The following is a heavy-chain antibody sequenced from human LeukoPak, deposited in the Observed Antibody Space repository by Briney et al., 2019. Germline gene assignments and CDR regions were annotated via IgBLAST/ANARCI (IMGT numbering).Heavy chain of an antibody. V-gene: IGHV3-30*04. CDR1: GFTFGSHA. CDR2: ISSDVSNK. J-gene: IGHJ4*02. CDR3: ARDTYYYDSSGYYQYYFDY. Sequence: GRSLRLSCAASGFTFGSHAMHCVRQAPGKGLEWVTVISSDVSNKYYADSVKGRFTISRDNSKNTLYLQMNSLRPEDTALYYCARDTYYYDSSGYYQYYFDYWGQGTLVTVSS. D-gene: IGHD3-22*01.